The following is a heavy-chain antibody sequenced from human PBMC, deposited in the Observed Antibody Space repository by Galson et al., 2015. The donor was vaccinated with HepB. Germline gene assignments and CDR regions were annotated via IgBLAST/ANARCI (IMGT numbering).Heavy chain of an antibody. CDR3: AKRYCSGSVCYPIDS. CDR2: ISVSGANT. D-gene: IGHD2-8*02. V-gene: IGHV3-23*01. J-gene: IGHJ4*02. Sequence: SLRLSCAASGFTFGNSAMHWVRQAPGKGLEWISAISVSGANTYYADSVKGRFTISRDNSKNTLHLQMNSLRPEDTAIYYCAKRYCSGSVCYPIDSWGQGALVTVPS. CDR1: GFTFGNSA.